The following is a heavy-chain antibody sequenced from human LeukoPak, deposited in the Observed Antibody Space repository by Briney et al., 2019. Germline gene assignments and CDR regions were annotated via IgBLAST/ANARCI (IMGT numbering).Heavy chain of an antibody. J-gene: IGHJ4*02. Sequence: PGGSLRLSCAASGFTFSSYGMSWVRQAPGKGLEWVSAISGSGGSTYYADSVKGRFTISRDNSKNTLYLQMGSLRAEDMAVYYCARDRVADIVVVVAAPHFDYWGQGTLVTVSS. CDR1: GFTFSSYG. CDR3: ARDRVADIVVVVAAPHFDY. V-gene: IGHV3-23*01. CDR2: ISGSGGST. D-gene: IGHD2-15*01.